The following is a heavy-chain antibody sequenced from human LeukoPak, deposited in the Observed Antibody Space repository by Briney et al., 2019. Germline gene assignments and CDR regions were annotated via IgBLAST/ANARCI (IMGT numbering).Heavy chain of an antibody. CDR1: GGTFSGYA. CDR2: IIPIFGTA. D-gene: IGHD3-22*01. V-gene: IGHV1-69*13. Sequence: ASVKVSCKASGGTFSGYAISWVRQAPGQGLEWMGGIIPIFGTANYAQKFQGRVTITADESTSTAYMELSSLRSEDTAVYYCASSRGYYDSRFDPWGQGTLVTVSS. CDR3: ASSRGYYDSRFDP. J-gene: IGHJ5*02.